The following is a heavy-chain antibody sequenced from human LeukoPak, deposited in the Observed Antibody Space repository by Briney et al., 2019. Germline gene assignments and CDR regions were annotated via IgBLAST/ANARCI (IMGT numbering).Heavy chain of an antibody. J-gene: IGHJ4*02. V-gene: IGHV4-59*01. CDR3: ARAPPTGYWCVY. CDR2: INYSGST. CDR1: GGSISSYY. Sequence: KPSETLSLTCTLSGGSISSYYWSWIRQPPNKGLEWIGFINYSGSTDYNPSLKSRVTISVDTSKNHFSLKLSSVTAADTAVYYCARAPPTGYWCVYWGQGTLVTVSS. D-gene: IGHD3-9*01.